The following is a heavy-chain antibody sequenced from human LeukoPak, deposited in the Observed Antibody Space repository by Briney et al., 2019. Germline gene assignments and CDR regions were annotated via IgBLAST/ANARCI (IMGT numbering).Heavy chain of an antibody. V-gene: IGHV4-39*01. J-gene: IGHJ5*02. CDR2: IYYSGST. D-gene: IGHD2-2*01. CDR3: APQAAVVPAANWFDP. CDR1: GGSISSYY. Sequence: PSETLSLTCTVSGGSISSYYWGWIRQPPGKGLEWIGSIYYSGSTYYNPSLKSRITISVDTSKNQFSLRLSSVIAADTAVYHCAPQAAVVPAANWFDPWGQGTLVTVSS.